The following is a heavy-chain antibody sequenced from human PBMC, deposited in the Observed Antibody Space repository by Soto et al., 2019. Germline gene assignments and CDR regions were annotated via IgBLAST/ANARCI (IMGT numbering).Heavy chain of an antibody. J-gene: IGHJ5*02. CDR2: IYYSGNT. Sequence: QVQLQESGPGLVKPSETLSLTCTVSGGSITTTTYYWGWIRQPPGKGLEWIGSIYYSGNTYYNPSLKARVTISVDTSKSPFSLKLSSVTAADTAVYYCAQVDYLWGSYRLSWFDPWGQGILVTVSS. D-gene: IGHD3-16*02. CDR3: AQVDYLWGSYRLSWFDP. V-gene: IGHV4-39*01. CDR1: GGSITTTTYY.